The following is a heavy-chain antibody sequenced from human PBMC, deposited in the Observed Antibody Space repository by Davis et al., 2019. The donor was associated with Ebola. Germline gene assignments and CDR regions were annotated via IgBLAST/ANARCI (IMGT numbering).Heavy chain of an antibody. CDR3: ARDATLYGMDV. Sequence: GESLKISCAASGFTFNKYEMNWVRQAPGKGLEWVGRIRSEGAGGTRDYAASAKGRFTIWRDDSKSTVYLQMNSLRDEDTAVYYCARDATLYGMDVWGQGTTVTVSS. V-gene: IGHV3-15*07. J-gene: IGHJ6*02. CDR2: IRSEGAGGTR. CDR1: GFTFNKYE.